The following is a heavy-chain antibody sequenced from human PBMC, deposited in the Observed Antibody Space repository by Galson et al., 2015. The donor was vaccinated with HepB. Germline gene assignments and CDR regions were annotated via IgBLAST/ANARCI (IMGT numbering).Heavy chain of an antibody. D-gene: IGHD3-10*01. Sequence: SLRLSCAASGFAFNRYGMHWVRQAPGKGLEWLAVISYEGNQKYYSASAKGRFTISRDNSRNTVYLQMSSLRIEDTAVYYCAKDGYYYGSGYFQMDYWGQGTLVTVSS. V-gene: IGHV3-30*18. CDR3: AKDGYYYGSGYFQMDY. CDR2: ISYEGNQK. CDR1: GFAFNRYG. J-gene: IGHJ4*02.